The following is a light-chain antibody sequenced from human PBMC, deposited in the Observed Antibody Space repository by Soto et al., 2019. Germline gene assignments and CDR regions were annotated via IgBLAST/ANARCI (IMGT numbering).Light chain of an antibody. J-gene: IGLJ3*02. CDR1: SSDIGGYNY. CDR2: DVT. CDR3: SSHTSSSTLV. Sequence: QSALTQPASVSGSPGQSITISCTGTSSDIGGYNYVSWYQQNPGKAPKLMIYDVTNRPSGVSNCFSGSKSGNTASLTISGLQAEDEANYYCSSHTSSSTLVFGGGTKLTVL. V-gene: IGLV2-14*01.